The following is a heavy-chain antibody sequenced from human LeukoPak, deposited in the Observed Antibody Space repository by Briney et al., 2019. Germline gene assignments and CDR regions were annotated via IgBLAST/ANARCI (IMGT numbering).Heavy chain of an antibody. J-gene: IGHJ4*02. CDR2: IYYSGST. D-gene: IGHD6-19*01. Sequence: SETLSLTCTVSLGSISMYYWIWLRQPPGKAREWIGYIYYSGSTNYNPSLKSRVTISVDTSKNQFSLNLSTVTAADTAVYYCARVPVAGRTFDYWGQGTLVTVSS. V-gene: IGHV4-59*01. CDR3: ARVPVAGRTFDY. CDR1: LGSISMYY.